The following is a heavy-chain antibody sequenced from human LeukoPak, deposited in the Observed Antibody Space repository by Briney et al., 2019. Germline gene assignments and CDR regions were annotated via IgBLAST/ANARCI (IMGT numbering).Heavy chain of an antibody. D-gene: IGHD1-26*01. CDR2: ISGSGGST. Sequence: GRSLRLSCAASGFTFSSYAMSWVRQAPGKGLEWVSAISGSGGSTYYADSVKGRFTISRDNSKNTLYLQMNSLRAEDTAVYYCTARGPDSDSSVAYWGQGTLVTVSS. CDR1: GFTFSSYA. CDR3: TARGPDSDSSVAY. V-gene: IGHV3-23*01. J-gene: IGHJ4*02.